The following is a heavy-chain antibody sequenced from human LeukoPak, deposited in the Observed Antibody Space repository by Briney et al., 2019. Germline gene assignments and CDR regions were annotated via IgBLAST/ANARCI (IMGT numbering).Heavy chain of an antibody. CDR3: ARGPYSLGAFDI. CDR2: IYVGGNT. J-gene: IGHJ3*02. Sequence: GGSLRLSCAASGFTVSSTYMSCVRQTPGKRLEWVSVIYVGGNTYYADSVKGRFTISRDNSKNTLYLQMNSLRAEDTAVYYCARGPYSLGAFDIWGQGTMVTVSS. D-gene: IGHD3-16*02. CDR1: GFTVSSTY. V-gene: IGHV3-53*01.